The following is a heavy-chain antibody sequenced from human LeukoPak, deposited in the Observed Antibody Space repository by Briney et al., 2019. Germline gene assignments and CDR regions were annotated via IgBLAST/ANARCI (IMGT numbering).Heavy chain of an antibody. CDR3: ARVPRTETYTDQ. Sequence: GGSLRLSCAASGFTFSDYYMSWIRQAPGKGLEWVSYISTTGSTKYFADSVKGRFTISRDNAKNSLYLEANSLRAEDTAVYYCARVPRTETYTDQWGQGTLVTVSS. CDR1: GFTFSDYY. CDR2: ISTTGSTK. V-gene: IGHV3-11*01. J-gene: IGHJ4*02. D-gene: IGHD1-1*01.